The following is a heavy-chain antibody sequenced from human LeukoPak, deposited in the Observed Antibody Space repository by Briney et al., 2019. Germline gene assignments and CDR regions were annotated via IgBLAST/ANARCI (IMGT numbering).Heavy chain of an antibody. J-gene: IGHJ3*02. CDR3: VGGSGWFGGAFDI. CDR2: ISGSGGST. V-gene: IGHV3-23*01. Sequence: GGSLRLSCAASGFNFSSYAMSWVRQAPGKGLEWVSAISGSGGSTYYADSVKGRFTISRDNSKNTLYLQMNSLRAEDTAVYYCVGGSGWFGGAFDIWGQGTMVTVSS. D-gene: IGHD6-19*01. CDR1: GFNFSSYA.